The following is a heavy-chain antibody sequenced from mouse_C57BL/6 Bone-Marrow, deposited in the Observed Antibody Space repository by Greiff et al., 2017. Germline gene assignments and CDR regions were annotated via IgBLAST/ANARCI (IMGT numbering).Heavy chain of an antibody. V-gene: IGHV5-12*01. J-gene: IGHJ4*01. CDR2: ISNGGGST. Sequence: EVKLVESGGGLVQPGGSLKLSCAASGFTFSDYYMYWVRQTPEKRLEWVAYISNGGGSTYYPDTVKGRFTISRDNAKNTLYLQMSRLKSEDTAMYYCARQGLRRGYAMDYWGQGTSVTVSS. CDR1: GFTFSDYY. D-gene: IGHD2-4*01. CDR3: ARQGLRRGYAMDY.